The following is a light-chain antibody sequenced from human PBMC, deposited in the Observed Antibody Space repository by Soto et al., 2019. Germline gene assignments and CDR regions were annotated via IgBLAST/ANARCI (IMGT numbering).Light chain of an antibody. J-gene: IGKJ1*01. CDR3: QQYNNWPPVT. V-gene: IGKV3-15*01. CDR2: GAS. CDR1: QSVSSN. Sequence: EIVMTQSPATLSVSPGERATLSCRASQSVSSNLAWYQQKPGQAPRLLIYGASTKATGIPARFSGSGSGTEFTLTISSLQSEDFAVYYCQQYNNWPPVTFGQGTKVEIK.